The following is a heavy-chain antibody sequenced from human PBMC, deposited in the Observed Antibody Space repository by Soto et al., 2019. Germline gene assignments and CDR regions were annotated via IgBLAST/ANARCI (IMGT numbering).Heavy chain of an antibody. J-gene: IGHJ4*02. CDR3: AKRDPSGWRTFHY. D-gene: IGHD6-19*01. Sequence: EVQLLESGGGLVQPGGSLRLSCAASGFTLSTSGMSWVRQAPGKGLEWVSVITSSGDITRYADSVKGRFSISRDNSKNTLYVQMNGRGAEDTAVYYGAKRDPSGWRTFHYGGQGILVTVSS. V-gene: IGHV3-23*01. CDR1: GFTLSTSG. CDR2: ITSSGDIT.